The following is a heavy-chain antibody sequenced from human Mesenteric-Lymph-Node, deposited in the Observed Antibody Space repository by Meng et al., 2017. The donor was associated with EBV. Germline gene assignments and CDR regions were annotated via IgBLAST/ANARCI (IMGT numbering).Heavy chain of an antibody. D-gene: IGHD3-10*01. J-gene: IGHJ4*02. V-gene: IGHV1-18*01. CDR3: VRDDYYYGSGTYYTFFEY. Sequence: QVQMVPSAAKVKNPGAPVKVSCKASGYTFSNYGFSWVRQAPGQGLEWMGWISAYSGDKKSTQKFQGKLTMTTDTSTSTAYMELKSLTSDDTAVYYCVRDDYYYGSGTYYTFFEYWGQGTLVTVSS. CDR2: ISAYSGDK. CDR1: GYTFSNYG.